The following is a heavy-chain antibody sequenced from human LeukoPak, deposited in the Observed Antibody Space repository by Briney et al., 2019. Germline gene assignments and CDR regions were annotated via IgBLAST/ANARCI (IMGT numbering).Heavy chain of an antibody. CDR3: ARDFNWDGYYYYYGMDV. CDR2: ISYDGSNK. D-gene: IGHD7-27*01. Sequence: PGGSLRLSCVGSGFTFSSFAMHWVRQAPGKGLEWVAVISYDGSNKYYADSVKGRFTISRDNSKNTLYLQMNSLRAEDTAVYYCARDFNWDGYYYYYGMDVWGQGTTVTVSS. CDR1: GFTFSSFA. V-gene: IGHV3-30-3*01. J-gene: IGHJ6*02.